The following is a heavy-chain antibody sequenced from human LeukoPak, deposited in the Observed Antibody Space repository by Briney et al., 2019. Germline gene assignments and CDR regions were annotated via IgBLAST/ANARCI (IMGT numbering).Heavy chain of an antibody. J-gene: IGHJ4*02. D-gene: IGHD2-21*01. V-gene: IGHV3-23*01. CDR2: ISGSGGGT. Sequence: GGSLRLSCAVSGISLSNYGMSWGRQAPGKGLEWVAGISGSGGGTNYADSVKCRFTSSKDNPKNTLYMQMNRLRAEDTAVYFCAKRGVVIRVILVGFHKEAYYFDSWGQGALVTVSS. CDR3: AKRGVVIRVILVGFHKEAYYFDS. CDR1: GISLSNYG.